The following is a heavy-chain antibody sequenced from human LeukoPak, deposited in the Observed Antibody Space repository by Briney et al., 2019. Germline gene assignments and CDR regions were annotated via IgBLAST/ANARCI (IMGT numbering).Heavy chain of an antibody. Sequence: SVKVSCKASGGTFSSYAISWVRQAPGQGLEWMGRIIPIFGTANYAQKFQGRVTITTDESTSTAYMELSSLRSEDTAVYYCAPIDRSGYYSDYWGQGTLVTVSS. CDR2: IIPIFGTA. D-gene: IGHD3-22*01. V-gene: IGHV1-69*05. CDR1: GGTFSSYA. CDR3: APIDRSGYYSDY. J-gene: IGHJ4*02.